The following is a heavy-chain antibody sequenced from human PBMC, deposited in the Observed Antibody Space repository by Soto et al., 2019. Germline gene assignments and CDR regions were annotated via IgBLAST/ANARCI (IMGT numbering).Heavy chain of an antibody. J-gene: IGHJ6*02. CDR3: ARDLWGYCGTDCYPLDV. Sequence: KSSETLSLTCTVSGGSISGYYWSWIRQPPGKGLEWIGYMYNTGSTVYNPSFKSRVTTSVDTSKNQFSLKLNSVTAADTAVYYCARDLWGYCGTDCYPLDVWGQGTTVTVSS. CDR2: MYNTGST. CDR1: GGSISGYY. V-gene: IGHV4-59*01. D-gene: IGHD2-21*02.